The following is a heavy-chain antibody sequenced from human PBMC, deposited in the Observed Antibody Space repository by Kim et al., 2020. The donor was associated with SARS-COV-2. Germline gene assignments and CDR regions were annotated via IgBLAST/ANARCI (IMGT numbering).Heavy chain of an antibody. V-gene: IGHV3-30-3*01. Sequence: GGSLRLSCAASGFTFSSYAMHWVRQAPGKGLEWVAVISYDGSNKYYADSVKGRFTISRDNSKNTLYLQMNSLRAEDTAVYYCARDGGYSGYDGVPRWKSGYSSSWFDYWGQGTLVTVSS. CDR3: ARDGGYSGYDGVPRWKSGYSSSWFDY. CDR1: GFTFSSYA. CDR2: ISYDGSNK. D-gene: IGHD5-12*01. J-gene: IGHJ4*02.